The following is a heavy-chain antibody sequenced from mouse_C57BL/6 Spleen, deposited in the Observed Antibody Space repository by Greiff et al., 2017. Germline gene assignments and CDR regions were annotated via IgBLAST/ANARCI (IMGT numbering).Heavy chain of an antibody. CDR3: ARRGPVRFDY. J-gene: IGHJ2*01. CDR1: GYTFTSYW. CDR2: IYPSDSET. Sequence: VQLQQPGAELVRPGSSVKLSCKASGYTFTSYWMDWVKQRPGQGLEWIGNIYPSDSETHYNQKFKDKATLTVDTSSSTAYMQLSSLTSEDSAVYSCARRGPVRFDYWGQGTTLTVSS. V-gene: IGHV1-61*01. D-gene: IGHD2-14*01.